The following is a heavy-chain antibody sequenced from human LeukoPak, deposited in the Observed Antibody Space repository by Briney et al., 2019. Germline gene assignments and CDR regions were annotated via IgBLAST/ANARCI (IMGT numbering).Heavy chain of an antibody. CDR2: INPNSGGT. J-gene: IGHJ4*02. CDR3: ARVLTRWSGYYPYDY. V-gene: IGHV1-2*02. CDR1: GYTFTGYY. D-gene: IGHD3-3*01. Sequence: GASVKVSCKASGYTFTGYYMHWVRQAPGQGFEWMGWINPNSGGTNYAQKFQGRVTMTRDTSISTAYMELSRLRSDDTAVYYCARVLTRWSGYYPYDYWGQGTLVTVSS.